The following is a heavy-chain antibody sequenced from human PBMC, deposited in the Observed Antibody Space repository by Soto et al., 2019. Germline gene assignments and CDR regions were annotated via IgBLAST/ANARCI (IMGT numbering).Heavy chain of an antibody. V-gene: IGHV4-39*01. CDR3: VRGYASGTYKEALDI. Sequence: SETLSLTCTVSGGSVTNSSYYWGWIRQSPGKGLEWIGSVYYRGRSYSKSSVKSRVTISVDTSKNQFSLNLNSVTASDTAVYFCVRGYASGTYKEALDIWGQGTMVTVSS. D-gene: IGHD3-10*01. CDR1: GGSVTNSSYY. J-gene: IGHJ3*02. CDR2: VYYRGRS.